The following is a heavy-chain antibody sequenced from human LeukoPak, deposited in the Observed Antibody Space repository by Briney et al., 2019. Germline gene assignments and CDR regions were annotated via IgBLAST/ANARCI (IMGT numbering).Heavy chain of an antibody. CDR2: IGTTSGTI. CDR1: GFNFSDYA. D-gene: IGHD6-19*01. J-gene: IGHJ4*02. CDR3: AGSYTRGWYAWGH. V-gene: IGHV3-23*01. Sequence: GGSLRPSCVVSGFNFSDYAMSWVRQAPGKGLEWVSSIGTTSGTISYGNPVQGRFALSTANSKNTLYLQMNSLRAEDTAVYYCAGSYTRGWYAWGHWGQGALVTVSS.